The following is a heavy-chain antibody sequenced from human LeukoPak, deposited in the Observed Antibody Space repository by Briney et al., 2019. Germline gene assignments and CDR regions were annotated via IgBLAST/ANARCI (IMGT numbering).Heavy chain of an antibody. J-gene: IGHJ4*02. Sequence: PSETLSLTCSVSVGSISGRFYYRAWIRQPPGKGLEWIGTVHNTANIYYNPSLKSRVSMAVDTSKNHFSLRLSSLTAAYTAVYYCVRRGSCIGGSCLSFDFWGQGTLVTVSS. CDR3: VRRGSCIGGSCLSFDF. V-gene: IGHV4-39*02. CDR2: VHNTANI. CDR1: VGSISGRFYY. D-gene: IGHD2-15*01.